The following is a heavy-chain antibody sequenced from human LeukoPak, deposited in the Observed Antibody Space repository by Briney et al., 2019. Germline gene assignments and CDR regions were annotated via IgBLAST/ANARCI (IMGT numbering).Heavy chain of an antibody. CDR3: AKAGGGSGYQKLDY. CDR1: GFTFSSYA. D-gene: IGHD2-15*01. Sequence: GGSLRLSCAASGFTFSSYAMSWVRQAPGKGLEWVSAISGSGGSTYYADSVKGRFTISRDNSKNTLYLQMNSLRAEDTAVYYCAKAGGGSGYQKLDYWGQGSLVIVSS. CDR2: ISGSGGST. J-gene: IGHJ4*02. V-gene: IGHV3-23*01.